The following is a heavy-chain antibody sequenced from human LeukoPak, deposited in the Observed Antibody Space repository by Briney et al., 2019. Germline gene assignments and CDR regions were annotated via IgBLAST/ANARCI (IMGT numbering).Heavy chain of an antibody. CDR3: ARGSYLDY. V-gene: IGHV1-69*05. D-gene: IGHD3-16*02. Sequence: ASVKVSCKASGGTFSSYAISWVRQAPGQGLEWMGGIIPIFGTANYAQKFQGRLTMTTDTSTSTGYLELGSLRSDDTAVYYCARGSYLDYWGQGTLVTVSS. CDR2: IIPIFGTA. J-gene: IGHJ4*02. CDR1: GGTFSSYA.